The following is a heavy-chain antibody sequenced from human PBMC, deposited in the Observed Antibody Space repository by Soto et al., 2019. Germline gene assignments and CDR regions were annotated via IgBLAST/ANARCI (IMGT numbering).Heavy chain of an antibody. Sequence: SETLSLTCTVSGDSISSGDYYWSWIRQPPGKGLEWIGYIYYSGSTYYNPSLKSRVTISLDTSRNQFSLKLTSVTAADTAVYYCARGGSGWPFDYWGQGTLVNVSS. CDR2: IYYSGST. J-gene: IGHJ4*02. V-gene: IGHV4-30-4*01. D-gene: IGHD6-19*01. CDR1: GDSISSGDYY. CDR3: ARGGSGWPFDY.